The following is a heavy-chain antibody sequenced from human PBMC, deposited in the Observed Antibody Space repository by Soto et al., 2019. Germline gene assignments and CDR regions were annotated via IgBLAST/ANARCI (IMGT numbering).Heavy chain of an antibody. J-gene: IGHJ4*02. Sequence: SETLSLTCAVYGGSFSGYYWSWIRQPPGKGLERIGEINHSGSTNYNPSLKSRVTISVDTSKNQFSLKLSSVTAADTAVYYCARFSIAVAGGTFDWGQGTLVTVSS. CDR2: INHSGST. CDR3: ARFSIAVAGGTFD. D-gene: IGHD6-19*01. V-gene: IGHV4-34*01. CDR1: GGSFSGYY.